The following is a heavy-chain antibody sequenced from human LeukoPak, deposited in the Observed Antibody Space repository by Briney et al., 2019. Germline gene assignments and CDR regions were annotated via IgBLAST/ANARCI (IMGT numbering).Heavy chain of an antibody. Sequence: SETLSLTCAVYGGSFSGYYWSWIRQPPGKGLEWIGEINYSGSTNYNPSLKSRVSISVDTSKNQFSLKLSSVTAADTAVYYCARRHGAYYYGPGGFDDWGQRTLVTVSS. J-gene: IGHJ4*02. V-gene: IGHV4-34*01. CDR1: GGSFSGYY. D-gene: IGHD3-10*01. CDR2: INYSGST. CDR3: ARRHGAYYYGPGGFDD.